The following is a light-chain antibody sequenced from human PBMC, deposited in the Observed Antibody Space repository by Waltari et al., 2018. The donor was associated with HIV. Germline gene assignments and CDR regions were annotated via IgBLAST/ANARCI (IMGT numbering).Light chain of an antibody. CDR1: SSDVGGYDY. CDR3: SSYRSSSTFV. J-gene: IGLJ1*01. V-gene: IGLV2-14*03. Sequence: QSALTQPASVSGSPGQSLTISCTGASSDVGGYDYVPWYQQHPGKAPKLMIYEVTNRPSGISNRFSGSKSGNTASLTISGLQAEDEADYYCSSYRSSSTFVFGTGTKVTVL. CDR2: EVT.